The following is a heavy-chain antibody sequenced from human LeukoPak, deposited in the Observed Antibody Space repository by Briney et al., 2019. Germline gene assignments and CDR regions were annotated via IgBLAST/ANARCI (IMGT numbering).Heavy chain of an antibody. CDR2: IRTKAYGAST. D-gene: IGHD4-11*01. J-gene: IGHJ4*02. CDR1: GFTFSSYA. CDR3: TRFTGSVTVTTGFDY. Sequence: GGSLRLSCAASGFTFSSYAMTWVRQAPGKGLEWVGFIRTKAYGASTEFAASVKGRFSISRDDSKSIAHLQMNSLKAEDTGVYYCTRFTGSVTVTTGFDYWGQGTLVTVSS. V-gene: IGHV3-49*04.